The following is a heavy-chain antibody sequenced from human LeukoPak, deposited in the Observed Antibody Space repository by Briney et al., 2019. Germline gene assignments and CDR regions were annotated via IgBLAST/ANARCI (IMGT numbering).Heavy chain of an antibody. V-gene: IGHV3-23*01. CDR1: GFTFSTFA. Sequence: GGSLRLSCAASGFTFSTFAMIWVRQPPGKGLEWVSSIFRSGGEIHYADSVRGRFTISRDNSKSILSLQMNSLRAEDTAIYYCATYRQVLLPFESWGQGTLVTVSS. J-gene: IGHJ4*02. CDR2: IFRSGGEI. D-gene: IGHD5-18*01. CDR3: ATYRQVLLPFES.